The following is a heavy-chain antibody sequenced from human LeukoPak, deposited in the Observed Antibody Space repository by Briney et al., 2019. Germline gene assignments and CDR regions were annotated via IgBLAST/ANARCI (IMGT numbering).Heavy chain of an antibody. V-gene: IGHV3-30*18. CDR2: ISYDGSNK. J-gene: IGHJ4*02. CDR1: GFTFSSYG. Sequence: GGSLRLSCAASGFTFSSYGMHRVRQAPGKGLEWVAVISYDGSNKYYADSVKGRLTISRDNSKNTLYLQMNSLRAEDTAVYYCAKGRDYGSGIIGYWGQGTLVTVSS. CDR3: AKGRDYGSGIIGY. D-gene: IGHD3-10*01.